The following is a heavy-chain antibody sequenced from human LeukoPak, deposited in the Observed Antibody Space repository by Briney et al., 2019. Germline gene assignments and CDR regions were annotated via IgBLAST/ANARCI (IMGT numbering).Heavy chain of an antibody. CDR3: AKAPLGFLEWQPRYYVDV. J-gene: IGHJ6*03. CDR1: GFTFSSYA. V-gene: IGHV3-23*01. Sequence: GGSLRLSCAASGFTFSSYAMSWARQVPGKGLEWVSSISGSGGSTYYADSVKGRFTISRDNSKNTLYLQVNSLRADDTAVYYCAKAPLGFLEWQPRYYVDVWGKGTTVTVSS. CDR2: ISGSGGST. D-gene: IGHD3-3*01.